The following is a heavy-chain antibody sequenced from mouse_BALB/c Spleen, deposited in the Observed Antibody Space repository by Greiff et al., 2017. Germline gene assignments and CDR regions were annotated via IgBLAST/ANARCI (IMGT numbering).Heavy chain of an antibody. Sequence: QVQLQQPGAELVKPGASVKLSCKASGYTFTSYYMYWVKQRPGQGLEWIGGINPSNGGTNFNEKFKSKATLTVDKSSSTAYMQLSSLTSEDSAVYYCTRDYYGSSYACFAYWGQGTLVTVSA. V-gene: IGHV1S81*02. J-gene: IGHJ3*01. CDR1: GYTFTSYY. CDR3: TRDYYGSSYACFAY. CDR2: INPSNGGT. D-gene: IGHD1-1*01.